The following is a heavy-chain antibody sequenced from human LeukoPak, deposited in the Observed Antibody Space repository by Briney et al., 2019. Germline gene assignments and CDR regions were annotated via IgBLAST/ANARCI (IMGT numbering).Heavy chain of an antibody. Sequence: GESLKISCKGSGYNFTRYWIGLVRPMPGKGLEWIWIIYPGDSDTRYSPSFQGQVTISAHKSISTAYLQWSSLKASDTAMYYCATTYSGYDRFDYWGQGTLVTVSS. V-gene: IGHV5-51*01. CDR1: GYNFTRYW. J-gene: IGHJ4*02. CDR3: ATTYSGYDRFDY. CDR2: IYPGDSDT. D-gene: IGHD5-12*01.